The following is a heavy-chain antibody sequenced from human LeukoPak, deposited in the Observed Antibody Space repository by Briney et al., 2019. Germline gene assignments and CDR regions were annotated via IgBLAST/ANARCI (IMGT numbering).Heavy chain of an antibody. V-gene: IGHV1-18*01. CDR3: ARAPYSSGWPYYFDY. CDR2: ISAYNGNT. CDR1: GYTFTSYG. J-gene: IGHJ4*02. D-gene: IGHD6-19*01. Sequence: GASVKVSCKASGYTFTSYGISWVRQAPGQGLEWMGWISAYNGNTNYAQKLQGRGTMTTDPSTSTAYMELRSLRSYDTAVYYCARAPYSSGWPYYFDYWGQGTLVTVSS.